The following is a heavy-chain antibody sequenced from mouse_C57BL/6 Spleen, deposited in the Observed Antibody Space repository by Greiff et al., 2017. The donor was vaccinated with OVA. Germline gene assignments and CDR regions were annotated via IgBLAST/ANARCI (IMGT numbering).Heavy chain of an antibody. CDR2: IDPNSGGT. V-gene: IGHV1-72*01. D-gene: IGHD1-1*01. CDR1: GYTFTSYW. Sequence: VQLQQPGAELVKPGASVKLSCKASGYTFTSYWMHWVKQRPGRGLEWIGRIDPNSGGTKYNEKFKSKATLTVDKPASTAYMQLSSLTSEDSAVYYCARSAEFITTSGYFDVWGTGTTVTVSS. CDR3: ARSAEFITTSGYFDV. J-gene: IGHJ1*03.